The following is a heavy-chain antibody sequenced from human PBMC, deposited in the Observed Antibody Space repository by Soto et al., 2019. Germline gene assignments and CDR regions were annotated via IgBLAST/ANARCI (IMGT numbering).Heavy chain of an antibody. CDR3: AKQRAGYGSGSDTFYFDF. Sequence: GGSLRLSCSTSGFTFSTYAMNWVRQAPGKGLEWVSALSGSGGTTYYADSVRGRFTISRGNSKNTLFLQMSSLRAEDTALYYCAKQRAGYGSGSDTFYFDFWGQGTLVTVSS. J-gene: IGHJ4*02. V-gene: IGHV3-23*01. CDR1: GFTFSTYA. D-gene: IGHD3-10*01. CDR2: LSGSGGTT.